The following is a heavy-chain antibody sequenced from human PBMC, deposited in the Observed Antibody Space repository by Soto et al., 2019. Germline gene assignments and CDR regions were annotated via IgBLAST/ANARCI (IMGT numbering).Heavy chain of an antibody. Sequence: QVQLQESGPGLVRPSGTLSLTCAVSGASISSTTSGNWWSWVRQPPGKGLEWIGEIYQSGSTNYTPSPKSRVTMSVDKSKNQFSLKLSSVTAADTAVYYCARMVGATLVDFWGQGTLVTVSS. CDR3: ARMVGATLVDF. V-gene: IGHV4-4*02. D-gene: IGHD1-26*01. CDR1: GASISSTTSGNW. J-gene: IGHJ4*02. CDR2: IYQSGST.